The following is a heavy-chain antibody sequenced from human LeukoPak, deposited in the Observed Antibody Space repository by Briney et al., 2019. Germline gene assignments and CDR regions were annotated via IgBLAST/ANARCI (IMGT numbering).Heavy chain of an antibody. V-gene: IGHV1-18*04. Sequence: ASVKVSCTASGYTFTGYYMHWVRQAPGQGLEWMGWISAYLGNTNYAQRFQDRVTMTIDTSANTAYMELRSLRSDDTAVYYCAREDFGDLIDYWGQGTLVTVSS. J-gene: IGHJ4*02. CDR2: ISAYLGNT. CDR1: GYTFTGYY. D-gene: IGHD3-3*01. CDR3: AREDFGDLIDY.